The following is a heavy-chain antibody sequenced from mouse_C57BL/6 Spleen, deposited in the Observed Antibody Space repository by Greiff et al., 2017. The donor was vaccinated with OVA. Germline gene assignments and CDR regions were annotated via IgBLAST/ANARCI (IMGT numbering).Heavy chain of an antibody. CDR2: INPYNGGT. J-gene: IGHJ1*03. V-gene: IGHV1-19*01. D-gene: IGHD1-1*01. CDR1: GYTFTDYY. Sequence: VQLQQSGPVLVKPGASVKMSCKASGYTFTDYYMNWVKQSHGKSLEWIGVINPYNGGTSYNQKFKGKATLTVDTSSSTADMELNSLTSEDSAVYYGARRDYGSSYWYFDVWGTGTTVTVSS. CDR3: ARRDYGSSYWYFDV.